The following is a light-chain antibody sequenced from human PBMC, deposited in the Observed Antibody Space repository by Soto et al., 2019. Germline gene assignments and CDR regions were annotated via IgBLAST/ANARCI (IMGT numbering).Light chain of an antibody. J-gene: IGLJ1*01. CDR3: CSYVGGYSYV. V-gene: IGLV2-14*01. Sequence: QSVLTQPASVSGSPGQSITISCTGTSSDLAIYNYVSWYQQQPGKAPKLMIYQVTNRPSGVSNRFSGSRSGNTASLTISGLQAEDEADYYCCSYVGGYSYVFGIGTKVTVL. CDR1: SSDLAIYNY. CDR2: QVT.